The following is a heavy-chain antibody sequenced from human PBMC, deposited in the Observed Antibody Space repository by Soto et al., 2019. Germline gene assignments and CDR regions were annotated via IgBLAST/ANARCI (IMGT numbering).Heavy chain of an antibody. CDR2: ISGSGGTT. D-gene: IGHD6-13*01. J-gene: IGHJ4*02. CDR1: GFTFSSYA. CDR3: AKLYTSSWYVSDS. V-gene: IGHV3-23*01. Sequence: EVQLLESGGGLVQPGGSRRLSCAASGFTFSSYAMSWVRQAPGKGLEWVSAISGSGGTTYCADSVKGRFTISRDNSKNTLYLQMNSLRAEDTAVYYCAKLYTSSWYVSDSWGQGTLVTVSS.